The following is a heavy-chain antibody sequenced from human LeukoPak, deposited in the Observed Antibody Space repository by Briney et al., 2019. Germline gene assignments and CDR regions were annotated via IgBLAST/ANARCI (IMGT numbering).Heavy chain of an antibody. CDR1: GGTFSSYA. CDR2: IIPILGIA. Sequence: SVKVPCKASGGTFSSYAISWVRQAPGQGLEWMGRIIPILGIANYAQKFQGRVTITADKSTSTAYMELSSLRSEDTAVYYCARGGNDYGDYWSWFDPWGQGTLVTVSS. D-gene: IGHD4-17*01. J-gene: IGHJ5*02. CDR3: ARGGNDYGDYWSWFDP. V-gene: IGHV1-69*04.